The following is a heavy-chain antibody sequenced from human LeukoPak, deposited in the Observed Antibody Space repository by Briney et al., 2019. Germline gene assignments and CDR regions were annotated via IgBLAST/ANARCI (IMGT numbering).Heavy chain of an antibody. CDR2: ISSSGSYI. CDR1: GFTFSSYS. V-gene: IGHV3-21*01. CDR3: ARDLGPRTSCYDY. D-gene: IGHD2-2*01. J-gene: IGHJ4*02. Sequence: GGSLRLSCAASGFTFSSYSMNWVRQAPGKGLDWVSYISSSGSYIYYADSVKGRFTVSRDNAKNSLYLKMNSLRGEDTAVYYCARDLGPRTSCYDYWGQGALVTVSS.